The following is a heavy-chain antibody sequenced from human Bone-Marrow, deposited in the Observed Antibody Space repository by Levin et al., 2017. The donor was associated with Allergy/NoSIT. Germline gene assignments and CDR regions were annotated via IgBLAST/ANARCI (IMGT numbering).Heavy chain of an antibody. V-gene: IGHV1-18*01. CDR3: ARDVAYYYDSSGYYYPGLKDY. Sequence: ASVKVSCKASGYTFTSYGISWVRQAPGQGLEWMGWISAYNGNTNYAQKLQGRVTMTTDTSTSTAYMELRSLRSDDTAVYYCARDVAYYYDSSGYYYPGLKDYWGQGTLVTVSS. CDR2: ISAYNGNT. J-gene: IGHJ4*02. D-gene: IGHD3-22*01. CDR1: GYTFTSYG.